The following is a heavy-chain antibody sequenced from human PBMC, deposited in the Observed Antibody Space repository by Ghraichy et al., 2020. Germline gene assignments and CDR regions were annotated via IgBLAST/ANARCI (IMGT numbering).Heavy chain of an antibody. J-gene: IGHJ4*02. CDR1: GFIFNTYW. CDR3: VRDDGSGTYYTSY. Sequence: GGSLTLSCAASGFIFNTYWMSWVRQAPGKGLEWVANIKQDGSAKYYVESVKGRFTISRDNAKNSLYLQMNSLRVEDTAIYYCVRDDGSGTYYTSYWGQGTLVTVSS. V-gene: IGHV3-7*03. CDR2: IKQDGSAK. D-gene: IGHD3-10*01.